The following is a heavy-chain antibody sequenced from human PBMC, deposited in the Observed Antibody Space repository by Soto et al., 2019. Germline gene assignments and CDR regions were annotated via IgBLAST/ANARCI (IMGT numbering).Heavy chain of an antibody. V-gene: IGHV3-23*01. CDR3: AKSALQICLKGGDAFDV. J-gene: IGHJ3*01. D-gene: IGHD5-18*01. CDR1: GFTFSTYA. Sequence: EVQLLESGGGLVQPGGSLRLSCAASGFTFSTYAMSWVRQAPGKGLEWVSALSSSGGSTYDADSVGGRFTISRDNSKNALYLQMNSLRAEDTAVYYCAKSALQICLKGGDAFDVWGQGTMVTVSS. CDR2: LSSSGGST.